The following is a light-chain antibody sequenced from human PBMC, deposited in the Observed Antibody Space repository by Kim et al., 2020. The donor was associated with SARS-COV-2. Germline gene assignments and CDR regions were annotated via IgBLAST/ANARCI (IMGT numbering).Light chain of an antibody. CDR3: QQRSNWPRT. Sequence: FCPGERATLSCRARQSVSSYLAWYQQKPGQAPRLLIYEASNRATVIPARFSGSGSGTDFTLTISSLEPEDFAVYYCQQRSNWPRTFGPGTKVDIK. V-gene: IGKV3-11*01. CDR1: QSVSSY. CDR2: EAS. J-gene: IGKJ3*01.